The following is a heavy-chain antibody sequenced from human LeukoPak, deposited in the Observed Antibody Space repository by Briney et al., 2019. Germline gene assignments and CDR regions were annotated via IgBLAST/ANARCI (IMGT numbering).Heavy chain of an antibody. CDR2: TSGSGGRT. V-gene: IGHV3-23*01. CDR3: AKPGAPYGDFYYFDY. J-gene: IGHJ4*02. CDR1: GFTLTTYG. Sequence: GGSLRLPCAASGFTLTTYGMSWVRQAPGKGLEWVSSTSGSGGRTYYADSVKGRFIISRDNSKNTLYLQINSLRAEDTAMYYCAKPGAPYGDFYYFDYWGQGTLVTVSS. D-gene: IGHD4-17*01.